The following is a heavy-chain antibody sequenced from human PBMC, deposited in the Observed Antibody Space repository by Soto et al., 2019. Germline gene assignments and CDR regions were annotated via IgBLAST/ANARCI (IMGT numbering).Heavy chain of an antibody. CDR2: ISNSGST. Sequence: QVQLQESGPGLVKPWETLSLTCTVSGASISSYYWTWIRQPPGKGLEWIGYISNSGSTYYNPSLKSRVNIIVDTSMTHSSLLLTSVTAADTAVYYCARLRPMTGATDWFDPWGQGTLVTVSS. J-gene: IGHJ5*02. CDR3: ARLRPMTGATDWFDP. D-gene: IGHD1-20*01. CDR1: GASISSYY. V-gene: IGHV4-59*08.